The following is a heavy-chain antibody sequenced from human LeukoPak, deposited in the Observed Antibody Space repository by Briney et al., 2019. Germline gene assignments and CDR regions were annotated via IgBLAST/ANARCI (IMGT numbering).Heavy chain of an antibody. D-gene: IGHD6-19*01. CDR1: GGSISSYY. V-gene: IGHV4-59*01. CDR3: ARGLYSSGWSYYFDY. J-gene: IGHJ4*02. CDR2: IYYSGST. Sequence: SETLSLTCTVSGGSISSYYWSWIRQPPGKGLEWIGYIYYSGSTNYNTSLKSRVTISVDTSKNQFSLKLSSVTAADTAVYYCARGLYSSGWSYYFDYWGQGTLVTVSS.